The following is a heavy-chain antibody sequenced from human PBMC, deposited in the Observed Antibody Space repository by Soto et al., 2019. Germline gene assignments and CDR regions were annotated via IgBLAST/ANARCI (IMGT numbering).Heavy chain of an antibody. V-gene: IGHV2-5*01. CDR3: AHRGAGYGYYYYYGMDV. J-gene: IGHJ6*02. Sequence: VSGPTLVNPTQTLTLTCTFSGFSLSTSGVGVGWIRQPPGKALEWLALIYWNDDKRYSPSLKSRLTITKDTSKNQVVLTMTNMDPVDTATYYCAHRGAGYGYYYYYGMDVWGQGTTVTVSS. CDR2: IYWNDDK. CDR1: GFSLSTSGVG. D-gene: IGHD5-12*01.